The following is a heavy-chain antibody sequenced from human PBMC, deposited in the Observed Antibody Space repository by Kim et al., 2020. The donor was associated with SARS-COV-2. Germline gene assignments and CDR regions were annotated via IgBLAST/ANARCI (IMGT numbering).Heavy chain of an antibody. Sequence: GGSLRLSCAASGFTFDDYAMHWVRQVPGKGLEWVSLISGDGGSTYYADSVKGRFTIYRDNSKNSLYLQMNSLRTEDTALYYCAKVKDYYDSSGVSGYFDYWGQGTLVTVSS. V-gene: IGHV3-43*02. D-gene: IGHD3-22*01. J-gene: IGHJ4*02. CDR1: GFTFDDYA. CDR2: ISGDGGST. CDR3: AKVKDYYDSSGVSGYFDY.